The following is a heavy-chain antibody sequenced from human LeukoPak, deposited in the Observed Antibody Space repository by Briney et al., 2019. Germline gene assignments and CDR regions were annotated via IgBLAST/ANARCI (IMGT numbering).Heavy chain of an antibody. J-gene: IGHJ5*02. V-gene: IGHV4-61*02. CDR3: ARVMTTVDP. CDR1: GGSISSGSYY. D-gene: IGHD4-11*01. CDR2: IYTSGST. Sequence: SETLSLTCTVSGGSISSGSYYWSWIRQPAGKGLEWIGCIYTSGSTNYNPSLKSRVTISVDTSKNQFSLKLSSVTAADTAVYYCARVMTTVDPWGQGTLVTVSS.